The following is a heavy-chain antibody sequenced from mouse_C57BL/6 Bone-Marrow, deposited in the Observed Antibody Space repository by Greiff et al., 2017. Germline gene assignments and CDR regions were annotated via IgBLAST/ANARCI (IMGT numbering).Heavy chain of an antibody. CDR3: ARDYGRRFAY. J-gene: IGHJ3*01. D-gene: IGHD1-1*01. CDR1: GYTFTSYW. Sequence: QVQLQQPGAELVKPGASVKLSCKASGYTFTSYWMQWVKQRPGQGLELIGEIDPSDSYTNYNQKFKGKATLTVDTSSSTAYMQLSSLTSEDSAVYYCARDYGRRFAYWGQGTLVTVSA. CDR2: IDPSDSYT. V-gene: IGHV1-50*01.